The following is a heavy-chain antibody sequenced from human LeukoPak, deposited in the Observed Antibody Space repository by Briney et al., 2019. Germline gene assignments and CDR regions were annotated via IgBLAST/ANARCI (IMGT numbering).Heavy chain of an antibody. Sequence: SETLSLTCAVSGYSISSGYYWGWIRPPPGKGLEWIGSIYHSGSTYYNPSLKSRVTISLDTSKNQFSLKLSSVTAADTAVYYCARLLDTVVIGDYWGQGTLVTVSS. CDR3: ARLLDTVVIGDY. CDR1: GYSISSGYY. V-gene: IGHV4-38-2*01. CDR2: IYHSGST. D-gene: IGHD2-21*01. J-gene: IGHJ4*02.